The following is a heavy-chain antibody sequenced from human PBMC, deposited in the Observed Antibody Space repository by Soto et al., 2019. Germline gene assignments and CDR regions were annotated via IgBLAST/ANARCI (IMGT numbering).Heavy chain of an antibody. CDR3: AKEFVVYYDSSGYYSHDAFDI. CDR2: ISYDGSNK. J-gene: IGHJ3*02. V-gene: IGHV3-30*18. CDR1: GFTFSSYG. D-gene: IGHD3-22*01. Sequence: GGSLRLSCVASGFTFSSYGMHWVRQAPGKGLEWVAVISYDGSNKYYADSVKGRFTISRDNSKNTLYLQMNSLRAEDTAVYYCAKEFVVYYDSSGYYSHDAFDIWGQGTMVTVSS.